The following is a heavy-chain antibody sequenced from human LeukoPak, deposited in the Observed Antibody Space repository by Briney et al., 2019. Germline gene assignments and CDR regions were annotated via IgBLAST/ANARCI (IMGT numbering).Heavy chain of an antibody. Sequence: GGSLRLSCAASGFTFSSYAMSWVRQAPGKGLEWVPAISGSGGSTYYADSVKGRFTISRDNSKNTLYLQMNSLRAEDTAVYYCAHDDQQLVRYAYYYYGMDVWGQGTTVTVSS. D-gene: IGHD6-6*01. CDR2: ISGSGGST. J-gene: IGHJ6*02. CDR1: GFTFSSYA. V-gene: IGHV3-23*01. CDR3: AHDDQQLVRYAYYYYGMDV.